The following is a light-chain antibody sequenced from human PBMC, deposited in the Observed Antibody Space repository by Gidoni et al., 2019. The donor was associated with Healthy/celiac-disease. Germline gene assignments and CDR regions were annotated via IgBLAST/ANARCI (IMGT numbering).Light chain of an antibody. J-gene: IGKJ4*01. CDR2: EVS. CDR3: MQSIQLSLLT. V-gene: IGKV2D-29*01. CDR1: QSLLHSDGKTY. Sequence: ETVMTQTPLSLSVTPGQPASISCKSSQSLLHSDGKTYLYWYLQKPGPPPQLLIYEVSHRFSGVPDRFSGSGSGTDFTLKISRVEAEDVGVSYCMQSIQLSLLTFXGXTKVEIK.